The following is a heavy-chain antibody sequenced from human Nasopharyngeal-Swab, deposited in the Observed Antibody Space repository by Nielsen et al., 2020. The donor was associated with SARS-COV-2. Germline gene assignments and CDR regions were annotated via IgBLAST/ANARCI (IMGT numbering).Heavy chain of an antibody. Sequence: SETLSLTCTVSGGSISSYYWSWIRQPPGKGLEWIGYIYYSGSTNYNPSLKSRVTISVDTSKNQFSLKLSSVTAADTAVYCCARVGYSGYDYNDYWGQGTLVTVSS. J-gene: IGHJ4*02. CDR3: ARVGYSGYDYNDY. CDR1: GGSISSYY. V-gene: IGHV4-59*01. D-gene: IGHD5-12*01. CDR2: IYYSGST.